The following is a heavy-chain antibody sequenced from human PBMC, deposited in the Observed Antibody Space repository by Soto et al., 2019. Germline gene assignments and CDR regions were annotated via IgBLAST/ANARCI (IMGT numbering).Heavy chain of an antibody. D-gene: IGHD6-19*01. J-gene: IGHJ4*02. CDR2: ISYDGSNK. Sequence: GGSLRLSCAASGFTFSSYAMHWVRQAPGKGLEWVAVISYDGSNKYYADSVKGRFTISRDNSKNTLYLQMNSLRAEDTAVYYCAREEYRGWYVVSYYFDYWGQGTLVTVSS. CDR1: GFTFSSYA. CDR3: AREEYRGWYVVSYYFDY. V-gene: IGHV3-30-3*01.